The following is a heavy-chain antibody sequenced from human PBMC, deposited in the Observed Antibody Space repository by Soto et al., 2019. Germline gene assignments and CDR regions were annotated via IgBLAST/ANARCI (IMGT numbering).Heavy chain of an antibody. CDR2: IIPIFGTT. J-gene: IGHJ6*02. Sequence: QVQLVQSGAAVKKPGSSVKVSCKASGGTFSSYAIDWVRQAPGQGLEWMGGIIPIFGTTNYAQKLQGRVKLTADESTRTAYMELSTLTSEDTAVYYCARGTVTGSEYNYYHYGMDVWGQGTTVTVSS. D-gene: IGHD1-1*01. CDR1: GGTFSSYA. V-gene: IGHV1-69*12. CDR3: ARGTVTGSEYNYYHYGMDV.